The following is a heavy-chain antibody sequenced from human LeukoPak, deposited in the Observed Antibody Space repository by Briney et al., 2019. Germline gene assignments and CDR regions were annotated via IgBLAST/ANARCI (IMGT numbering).Heavy chain of an antibody. D-gene: IGHD3-10*01. Sequence: GGSLRLSCAASGFTFSSYSMNWVRQAPGKGLEWVSYISITTSTIYYADSVKGRFTISRDNAKSSLYLQLNSLRAEDTAVYYCARDSGNFIDWGQGTLVTVSS. CDR2: ISITTSTI. J-gene: IGHJ4*02. CDR1: GFTFSSYS. V-gene: IGHV3-48*04. CDR3: ARDSGNFID.